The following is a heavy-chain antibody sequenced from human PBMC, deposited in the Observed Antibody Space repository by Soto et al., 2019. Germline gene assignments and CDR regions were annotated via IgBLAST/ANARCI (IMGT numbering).Heavy chain of an antibody. Sequence: QVQLVQSGAEVKKPGSSVKVSCKVSGDTFSTYSISWVRQAPGQGLEWLGGIIPILGTPSYAQRFQDRVTITADKSTSTAYMEVSSLRSEDTAVYYCAIKVVAGLDYWGQGTLVTVSS. D-gene: IGHD6-19*01. J-gene: IGHJ4*02. V-gene: IGHV1-69*06. CDR1: GDTFSTYS. CDR2: IIPILGTP. CDR3: AIKVVAGLDY.